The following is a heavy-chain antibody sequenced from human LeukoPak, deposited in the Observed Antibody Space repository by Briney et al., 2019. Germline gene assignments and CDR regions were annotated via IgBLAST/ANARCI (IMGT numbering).Heavy chain of an antibody. Sequence: GGSLRLSCAASGFTFSSYWMSWVRQAPGKGLEWVANIKQDGSEKYYVDSVKGRFTISRDNAKNSLYLQMNSLRAEDTAEYYCARDLEPDAFDIWGQGTMVTVSS. CDR1: GFTFSSYW. CDR2: IKQDGSEK. J-gene: IGHJ3*02. V-gene: IGHV3-7*01. D-gene: IGHD1-1*01. CDR3: ARDLEPDAFDI.